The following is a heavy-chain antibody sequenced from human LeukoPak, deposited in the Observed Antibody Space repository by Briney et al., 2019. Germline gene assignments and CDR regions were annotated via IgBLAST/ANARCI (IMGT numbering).Heavy chain of an antibody. CDR2: VDGGSKT. Sequence: GSLRLSCAASESIVSSRFMVWVRQAPGKGLEWVSVVDGGSKTYYADSVKGRFTISRDNSKNTLYLQMNNMRAEDTAVYFCGRDDADVQNYGIQYWGQGTLVTVSS. D-gene: IGHD5-24*01. CDR1: ESIVSSRF. V-gene: IGHV3-53*01. CDR3: GRDDADVQNYGIQY. J-gene: IGHJ4*02.